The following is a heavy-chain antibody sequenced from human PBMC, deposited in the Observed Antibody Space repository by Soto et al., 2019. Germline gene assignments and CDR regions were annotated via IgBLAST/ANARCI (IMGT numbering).Heavy chain of an antibody. CDR1: GFTFSGSA. V-gene: IGHV3-73*01. J-gene: IGHJ5*02. CDR2: IRSKANSYAT. D-gene: IGHD1-7*01. CDR3: TRTSFTGTTSKPYNWFDP. Sequence: EVQLVESGGGLVQPGGSLKLSCAASGFTFSGSAMHWVRQASGKGLEWVGRIRSKANSYATAYAASVKGRFTISRDDSKNTEYLQMNSLKTEDTAVYYCTRTSFTGTTSKPYNWFDPWGQGTLVTVSS.